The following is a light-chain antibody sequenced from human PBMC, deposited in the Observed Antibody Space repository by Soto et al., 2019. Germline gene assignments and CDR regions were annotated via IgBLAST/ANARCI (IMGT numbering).Light chain of an antibody. Sequence: QAVVTQSPSVSGAPGQRVTISCTGSSSNIGAGYDVHWYQQLPGTAPKLLIYDNTNRPSGVPDRFSGSKSGTSASLAITGLQGEDEAEYYCQSYDSSLSGSVFGGGTQLTVL. V-gene: IGLV1-40*01. J-gene: IGLJ7*01. CDR1: SSNIGAGYD. CDR2: DNT. CDR3: QSYDSSLSGSV.